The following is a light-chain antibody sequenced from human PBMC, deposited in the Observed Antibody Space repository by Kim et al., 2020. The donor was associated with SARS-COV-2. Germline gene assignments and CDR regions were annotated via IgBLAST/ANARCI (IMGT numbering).Light chain of an antibody. V-gene: IGKV1-9*01. CDR1: QGINSY. J-gene: IGKJ4*01. CDR2: AAS. Sequence: DIQLTQSPSFLSASVGDRITITCRASQGINSYLAWYQQKPGKAPKLLIYAASTLQSGVPSRFSGSGSGTEFTLTISSLQPEDSATYYCQQLKSYPLTFGGGTKVDIK. CDR3: QQLKSYPLT.